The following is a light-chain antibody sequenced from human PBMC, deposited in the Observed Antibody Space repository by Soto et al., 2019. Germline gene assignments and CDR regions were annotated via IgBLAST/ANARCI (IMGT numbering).Light chain of an antibody. CDR3: QQYNDWWT. CDR1: PRVRRT. Sequence: SPATLSVSPGEGATLSCRSRPRVRRTFTWYQQKPGQAPRLLIYGASPRATGVPARFRCRGSWTEFTLPLSSLPSEDFAVYFCQQYNDWWTFGQGTKVDIK. CDR2: GAS. V-gene: IGKV3-15*01. J-gene: IGKJ1*01.